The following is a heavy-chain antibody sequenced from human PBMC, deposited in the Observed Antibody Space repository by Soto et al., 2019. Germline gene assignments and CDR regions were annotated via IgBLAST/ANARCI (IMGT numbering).Heavy chain of an antibody. Sequence: PGGSLRLSCAASGFTFEAYSLHWVRQLPGKGLEWVAGISGDSGSSGYADSVRGRFTVSRDNAKNSLFLQMSSLSPEDTALYYCTKRRSARLGFDAFDLWGQGTMVTVSS. CDR3: TKRRSARLGFDAFDL. CDR2: ISGDSGSS. V-gene: IGHV3-9*01. J-gene: IGHJ3*01. CDR1: GFTFEAYS. D-gene: IGHD6-19*01.